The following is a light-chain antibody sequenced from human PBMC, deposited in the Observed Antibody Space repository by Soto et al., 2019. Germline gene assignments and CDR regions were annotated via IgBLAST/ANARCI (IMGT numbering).Light chain of an antibody. J-gene: IGKJ2*01. CDR3: QVSANSPPKYT. CDR1: QTISSSD. Sequence: EIVLTQSPGTLSLSPGERATLSCRASQTISSSDLAWNQQKPGQAPRLLIFGASSRAPDIPDRFSGSGSGTDFTLTISRQDPEDFVVYYCQVSANSPPKYTFGPGTKLEI. CDR2: GAS. V-gene: IGKV3-20*01.